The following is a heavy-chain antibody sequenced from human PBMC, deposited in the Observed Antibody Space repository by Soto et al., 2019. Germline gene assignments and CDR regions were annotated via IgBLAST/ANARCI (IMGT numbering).Heavy chain of an antibody. D-gene: IGHD2-21*02. CDR1: GVSISSTGYY. CDR3: ARGVTSARYHYYYYGMDV. CDR2: IYYSGTT. J-gene: IGHJ6*02. Sequence: SETLSLTCTVSGVSISSTGYYWSWIRQHPGKGLEWLGNIYYSGTTYYNPSLKSRLAISVDTSKNQFSLKLSSVTAADTAVYYCARGVTSARYHYYYYGMDVWGQGTTVTVSS. V-gene: IGHV4-31*03.